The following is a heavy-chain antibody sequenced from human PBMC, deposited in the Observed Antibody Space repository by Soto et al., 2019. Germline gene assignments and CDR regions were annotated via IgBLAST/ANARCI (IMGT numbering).Heavy chain of an antibody. CDR3: AKTPTGTPLVDY. CDR1: GFTFSSYG. CDR2: ISYDGSNK. J-gene: IGHJ4*02. Sequence: QVQLVESGGGVVQPGRSLRLSCAASGFTFSSYGMHWVRQAPGKGLEWVAVISYDGSNKYYADSVKGRFTISRDNSKNTLYLQMNSLRAEETAVDYCAKTPTGTPLVDYWGQGPLVTVSA. D-gene: IGHD1-1*01. V-gene: IGHV3-30*18.